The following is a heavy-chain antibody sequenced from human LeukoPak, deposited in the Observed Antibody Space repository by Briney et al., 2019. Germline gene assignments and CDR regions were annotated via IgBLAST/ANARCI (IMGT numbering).Heavy chain of an antibody. CDR3: ARSPTSWYFDY. CDR1: GFTFSGSG. CDR2: IRYHGSDK. D-gene: IGHD2-2*01. V-gene: IGHV3-30*02. J-gene: IGHJ4*02. Sequence: GESLRLSCAASGFTFSGSGMHWVRQAPGKGLEWVAFIRYHGSDKYYADSVKGRFTISRENSKNTLYLQMNSLRPEDTSVYFCARSPTSWYFDYWGQGTLVTVSS.